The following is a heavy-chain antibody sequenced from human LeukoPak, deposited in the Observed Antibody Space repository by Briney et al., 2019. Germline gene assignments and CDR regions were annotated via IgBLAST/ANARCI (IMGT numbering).Heavy chain of an antibody. CDR1: GYTFTSYD. Sequence: ASVKVSCKASGYTFTSYDINWVRQATGQGLEWMGWMNPNSGNTGYAQKFQGRVTITRNTSISTAYMELSSLRSEDTAMYYCARVRSSGWGKGFDYWGQGTLVTVSS. V-gene: IGHV1-8*03. CDR3: ARVRSSGWGKGFDY. CDR2: MNPNSGNT. J-gene: IGHJ4*02. D-gene: IGHD6-19*01.